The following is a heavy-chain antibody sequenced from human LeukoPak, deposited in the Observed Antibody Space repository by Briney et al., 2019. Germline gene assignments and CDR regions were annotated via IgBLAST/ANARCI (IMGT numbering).Heavy chain of an antibody. D-gene: IGHD3-3*01. CDR1: GFTFDDYA. CDR2: ISWNSGSI. CDR3: AKDTMGDFLSGFDY. J-gene: IGHJ4*02. Sequence: PGRSLRLSCAASGFTFDDYAMHWVRQAPGKGLEWVSGISWNSGSIGYADSVKGRFTISRDNAKNSLYLQMNSLRAEDTALYYCAKDTMGDFLSGFDYWGQGTLVTVSS. V-gene: IGHV3-9*01.